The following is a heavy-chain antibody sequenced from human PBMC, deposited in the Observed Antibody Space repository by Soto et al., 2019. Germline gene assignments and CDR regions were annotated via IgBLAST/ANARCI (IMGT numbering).Heavy chain of an antibody. CDR1: GFTFSTYS. CDR2: ISSGGSSI. D-gene: IGHD3-10*01. CDR3: ARPGGYGMDV. V-gene: IGHV3-48*02. J-gene: IGHJ6*02. Sequence: EVHLVESGGGLVQPGGSLRLSCAASGFTFSTYSMTWVRQAPGKGLEWVSYISSGGSSIYHADSVKGRFTISRDNAKNSLYLQMNSLRDEDTAVYYCARPGGYGMDVWGQGTTVTVSS.